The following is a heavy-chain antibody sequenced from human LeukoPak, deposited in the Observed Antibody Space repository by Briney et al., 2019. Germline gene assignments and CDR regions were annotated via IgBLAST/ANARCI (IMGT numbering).Heavy chain of an antibody. CDR3: ARAPAVVVPAATTRFDY. CDR1: GGSISSYY. Sequence: SVTLSLTCTVSGGSISSYYWSWIRQPPGKGLEWIGRIHTSGSTNYNPSLKSRVTISVDTSKNQFSLKLSSVTAADTAVYYCARAPAVVVPAATTRFDYWGQGTQVTVSS. CDR2: IHTSGST. V-gene: IGHV4-4*08. D-gene: IGHD2-2*01. J-gene: IGHJ4*02.